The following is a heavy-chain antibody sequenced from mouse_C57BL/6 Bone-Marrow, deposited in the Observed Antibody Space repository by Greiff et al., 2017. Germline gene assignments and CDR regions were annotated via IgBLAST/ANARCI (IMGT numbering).Heavy chain of an antibody. J-gene: IGHJ2*01. Sequence: QVQLQQSGAELVRPGASVTLSCKASGYTFTDYEMHWVKQTPVHGLEWIGAIDPDTGGTAYNQKFKGKAILTADKSSSTVYMELRSLTSEDSAVYYCTRDGDGYPFDYWGQGTTLTVSS. CDR1: GYTFTDYE. V-gene: IGHV1-15*01. D-gene: IGHD2-3*01. CDR3: TRDGDGYPFDY. CDR2: IDPDTGGT.